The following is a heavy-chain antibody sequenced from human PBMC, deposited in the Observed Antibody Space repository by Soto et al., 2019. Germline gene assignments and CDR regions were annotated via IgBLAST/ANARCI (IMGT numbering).Heavy chain of an antibody. J-gene: IGHJ4*02. V-gene: IGHV3-7*03. CDR2: IKQDESEK. CDR1: GLTFTDYW. CDR3: ASDRFRGTYYLRGVTYFFEE. D-gene: IGHD1-26*01. Sequence: PGGSLRLSCVTYGLTFTDYWMSWVRQAPGKGLEWVANIKQDESEKNYLDSVKGRFTISRDNAKNSLYLQMNSLGAEDTAVYYCASDRFRGTYYLRGVTYFFEEWGQGAPVTVSS.